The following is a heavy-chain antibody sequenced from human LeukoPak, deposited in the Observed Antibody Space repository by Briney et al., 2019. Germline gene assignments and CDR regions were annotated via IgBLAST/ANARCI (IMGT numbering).Heavy chain of an antibody. CDR3: ARDHCSGGSCHGGH. CDR1: GGTFSSYA. Sequence: SVKVSCKASGGTFSSYAISWVRQAPGQGLEWMGRIIPILGIANYAQKFQGRVTITADKSTSTAYMELSDLKSEDTAVYYCARDHCSGGSCHGGHWGQGTLVTVSS. J-gene: IGHJ4*02. D-gene: IGHD2-15*01. CDR2: IIPILGIA. V-gene: IGHV1-69*04.